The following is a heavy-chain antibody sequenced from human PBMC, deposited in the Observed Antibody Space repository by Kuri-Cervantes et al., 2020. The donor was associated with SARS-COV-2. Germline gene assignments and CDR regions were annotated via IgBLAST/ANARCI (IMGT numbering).Heavy chain of an antibody. CDR1: GGSISSGSYY. J-gene: IGHJ4*02. CDR2: IYTSGST. Sequence: LRLSCTVSGGSISSGSYYWSWIRQPAGKGLEWIGRIYTSGSTNYNPSLKSRVTISVDTSKNQFSLELSSVTAADTAVYYCARGGRTRNSYYFDYWGQGTLVTVSS. V-gene: IGHV4-61*02. D-gene: IGHD3-10*01. CDR3: ARGGRTRNSYYFDY.